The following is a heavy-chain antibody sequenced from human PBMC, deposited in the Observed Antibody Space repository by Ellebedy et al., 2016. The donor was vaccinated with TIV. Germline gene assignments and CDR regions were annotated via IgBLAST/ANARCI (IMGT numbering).Heavy chain of an antibody. Sequence: GESLKISCAASGFTVSSNYMSWVRQAPGKGLEWVAVIWYDGSNKYYADSVKGRFTISRDNAKNSLYLQMNSLRDEDTAVYYCARDDRLSGWYKYFDYWGQGTLVTVSS. D-gene: IGHD6-19*01. V-gene: IGHV3-33*08. CDR1: GFTVSSNY. CDR3: ARDDRLSGWYKYFDY. CDR2: IWYDGSNK. J-gene: IGHJ4*02.